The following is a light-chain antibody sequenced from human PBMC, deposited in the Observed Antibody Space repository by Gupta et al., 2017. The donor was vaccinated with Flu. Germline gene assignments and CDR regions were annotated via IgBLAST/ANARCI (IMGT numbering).Light chain of an antibody. V-gene: IGLV1-44*01. CDR1: SSNIGSNT. J-gene: IGLJ3*02. CDR3: AAWDDSLNGRV. Sequence: QSVLTQPPSASGTPGQRVTISCSESSSNIGSNTVNWYQQLPGPAPKPLIYSNNQRPSGVPDRFTGSKSGTSASLAISGLQAEEEADYDCAAWDDSLNGRVFGGGTKLTVL. CDR2: SNN.